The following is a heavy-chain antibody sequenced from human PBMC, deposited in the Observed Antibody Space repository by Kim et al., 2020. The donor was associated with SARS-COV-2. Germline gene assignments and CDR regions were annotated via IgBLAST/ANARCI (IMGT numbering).Heavy chain of an antibody. V-gene: IGHV1-46*01. CDR3: ARGRVDYGMDV. J-gene: IGHJ6*02. Sequence: TSYAQRFQGRVTMTRDTSTSTVYMELSSLRSEDTAVYYCARGRVDYGMDVWGQGTTVTVSS. CDR2: T.